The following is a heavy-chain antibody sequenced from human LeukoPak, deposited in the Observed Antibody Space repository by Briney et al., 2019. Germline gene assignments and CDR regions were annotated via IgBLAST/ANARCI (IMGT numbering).Heavy chain of an antibody. CDR1: GFTFSSYA. Sequence: GGSLRLSCAASGFTFSSYAMSWVRQAPGKGLESVSGITGSGATTYYAESVKGRFTISRDNSRNTLYLQMDSLRAEDTAVYHCAKGFGFPRHGLDVWGQGTTVTVSS. CDR3: AKGFGFPRHGLDV. J-gene: IGHJ6*02. V-gene: IGHV3-23*01. D-gene: IGHD3-16*01. CDR2: ITGSGATT.